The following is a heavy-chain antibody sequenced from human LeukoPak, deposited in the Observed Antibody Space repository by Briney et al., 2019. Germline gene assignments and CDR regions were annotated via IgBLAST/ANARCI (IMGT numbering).Heavy chain of an antibody. CDR2: INPNSGGT. D-gene: IGHD6-13*01. CDR3: ARVGSSWRYFDY. CDR1: GYTFTGYY. Sequence: ASVKVSCKASGYTFTGYYMHWVRQAPGQGLEWMGWINPNSGGTNYAQKFQGRVTMTRDTSISTAYMELRSLRSDDTAVYYCARVGSSWRYFDYWGQGTLVTVSS. J-gene: IGHJ4*02. V-gene: IGHV1-2*02.